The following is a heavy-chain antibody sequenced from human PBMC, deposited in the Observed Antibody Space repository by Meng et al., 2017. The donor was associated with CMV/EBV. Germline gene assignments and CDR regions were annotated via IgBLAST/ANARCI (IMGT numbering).Heavy chain of an antibody. CDR2: MNPNSGNT. V-gene: IGHV1-8*01. CDR1: GYTFTSYD. J-gene: IGHJ5*02. Sequence: ASVKVSCKASGYTFTSYDINWVRQATGQGLEWMGWMNPNSGNTGYAQKFQGRVTMTRNTSISTAYMELSSLRSEDTAVYYCARGNIVVVPAAIGWFDPWGQGTL. CDR3: ARGNIVVVPAAIGWFDP. D-gene: IGHD2-2*01.